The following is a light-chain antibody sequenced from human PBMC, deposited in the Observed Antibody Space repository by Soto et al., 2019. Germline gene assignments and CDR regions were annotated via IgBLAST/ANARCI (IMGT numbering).Light chain of an antibody. V-gene: IGLV1-44*01. CDR3: AAWDDSLNGYV. J-gene: IGLJ1*01. CDR1: TSNIGTNT. Sequence: QSVLTQTPSASGTPGPRVTISCSGSTSNIGTNTVNWYQQLTGSAPKLLIYSDTQRHSGVPDRFSGSKSGTSASMAISGLQSEDEADYYCAAWDDSLNGYVFGTGTKVTVL. CDR2: SDT.